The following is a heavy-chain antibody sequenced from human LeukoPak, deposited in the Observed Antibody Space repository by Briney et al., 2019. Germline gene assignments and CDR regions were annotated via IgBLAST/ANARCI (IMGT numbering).Heavy chain of an antibody. Sequence: PGGSLRLSCAASGFTFSSYEMNWVRQPPGKGLEWIGSIYYSGSTYYNPSLKSRVTISVDTSKNQFSLKLSSVTAADTAVYYCARLKDSSGWYSPHVDYWGQGTLVTVSS. CDR3: ARLKDSSGWYSPHVDY. CDR2: IYYSGST. V-gene: IGHV4-39*01. D-gene: IGHD6-19*01. CDR1: GFTFSSYE. J-gene: IGHJ4*02.